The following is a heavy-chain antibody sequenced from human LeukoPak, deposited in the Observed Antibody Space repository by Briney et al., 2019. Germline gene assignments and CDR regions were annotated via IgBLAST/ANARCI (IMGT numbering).Heavy chain of an antibody. CDR1: GGSISSGGYY. D-gene: IGHD6-13*01. CDR2: IYYRGNT. Sequence: SETLSLTCTVSGGSISSGGYYWSWIRQHPGRGLEWIGYIYYRGNTYYNPSLKSRVTISIDSSKNHFSMKLSSVTAADTAVYYCARVLKDSSSWIDYYYYGMDVWGQGTTVTVSS. CDR3: ARVLKDSSSWIDYYYYGMDV. V-gene: IGHV4-31*03. J-gene: IGHJ6*02.